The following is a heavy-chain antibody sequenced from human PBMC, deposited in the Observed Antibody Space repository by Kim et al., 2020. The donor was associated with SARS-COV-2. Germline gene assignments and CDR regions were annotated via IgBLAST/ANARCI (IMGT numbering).Heavy chain of an antibody. Sequence: GGSLRLSCAASGFTVSSNYMSWVRQAPGKGLEWVSVIYSGGSTYYADSVKGRFTISRDNSKNTLYLQMNSLRAEDTAVYYCARSSGFSLYFDYWGQGTLVTVSS. CDR2: IYSGGST. CDR3: ARSSGFSLYFDY. CDR1: GFTVSSNY. J-gene: IGHJ4*02. V-gene: IGHV3-66*01. D-gene: IGHD6-19*01.